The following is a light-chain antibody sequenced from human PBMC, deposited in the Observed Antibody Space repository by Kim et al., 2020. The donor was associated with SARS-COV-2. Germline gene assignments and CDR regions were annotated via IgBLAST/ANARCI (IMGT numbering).Light chain of an antibody. J-gene: IGLJ2*01. CDR2: EVT. V-gene: IGLV2-8*01. CDR1: SHDVGGYNY. Sequence: SVTISCTGTSHDVGGYNYVSWYQQHPGKAPKLMIFEVTKRPSGVPDRFSGSKSGNTASLTVSGLQADDEADYYCSSYAGFNNYVIFGGGTQLTVL. CDR3: SSYAGFNNYVI.